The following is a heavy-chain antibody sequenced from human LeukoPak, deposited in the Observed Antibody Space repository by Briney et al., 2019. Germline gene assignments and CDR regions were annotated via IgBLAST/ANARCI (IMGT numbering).Heavy chain of an antibody. Sequence: GGSLRLSCAASGFTFSSYAMHWVRQAPGKGLEYVSAISSNGGSTYYANSVKGRFTISRDNSKNTLYLQMGSLRAEDMAVYYCARESRGRGYSNGYVDYWGQGRLPTVSS. CDR2: ISSNGGST. CDR3: ARESRGRGYSNGYVDY. CDR1: GFTFSSYA. D-gene: IGHD5-18*01. J-gene: IGHJ4*02. V-gene: IGHV3-64*01.